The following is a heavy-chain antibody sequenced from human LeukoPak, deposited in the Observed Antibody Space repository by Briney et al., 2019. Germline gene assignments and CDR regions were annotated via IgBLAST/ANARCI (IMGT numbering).Heavy chain of an antibody. V-gene: IGHV4-34*01. D-gene: IGHD5-18*01. CDR1: AGSFSGYS. J-gene: IGHJ5*02. Sequence: SETLSLTCAVYAGSFSGYSWGWIRQPPGKGLEWSGEINHSGSTNSNPPLKSRVTISVDTSKNHFSLKLSSVTAADTAVYYCARGRYSYGANWFDPWGQGTLVTVSS. CDR2: INHSGST. CDR3: ARGRYSYGANWFDP.